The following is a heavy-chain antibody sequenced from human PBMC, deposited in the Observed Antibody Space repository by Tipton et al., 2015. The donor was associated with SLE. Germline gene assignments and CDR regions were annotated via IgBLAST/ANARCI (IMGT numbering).Heavy chain of an antibody. V-gene: IGHV4-34*01. D-gene: IGHD3-22*01. CDR1: GGSFSGYA. CDR2: VSHSGGA. Sequence: TLSLTCALSGGSFSGYAWSWIRHPPGKTLEWIGEVSHSGGANYNPSLESRATVSLDRSNNEFSLRLGSVTAADTAVYYCARHDYDLNGYYQHSFASWGQGTLVTVSS. J-gene: IGHJ4*02. CDR3: ARHDYDLNGYYQHSFAS.